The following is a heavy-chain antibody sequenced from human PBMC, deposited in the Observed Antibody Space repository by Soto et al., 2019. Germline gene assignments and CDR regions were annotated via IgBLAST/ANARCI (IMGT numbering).Heavy chain of an antibody. V-gene: IGHV2-5*02. CDR2: IFWDDDK. D-gene: IGHD5-12*01. CDR3: AHRPRGYAYYFDY. Sequence: QITLKESGPTLGKPTQTLTLTCTFSGFSLSTRGVGVAWIRQPPGKALEWLALIFWDDDKWYSPSLKSRLTITEDTSKNQVVLTMINMDPVDTATYYCAHRPRGYAYYFDYWGQGTLVTVSS. J-gene: IGHJ4*02. CDR1: GFSLSTRGVG.